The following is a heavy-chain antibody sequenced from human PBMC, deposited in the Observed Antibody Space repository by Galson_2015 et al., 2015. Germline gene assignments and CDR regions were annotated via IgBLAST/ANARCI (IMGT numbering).Heavy chain of an antibody. J-gene: IGHJ6*02. V-gene: IGHV1-3*01. D-gene: IGHD3-9*01. CDR1: GYTFTSYA. Sequence: SVKVSCKASGYTFTSYAMHWVRQAPGQRLEWMGWINAGNGNTKYSQKFQGRVTITRDTSASTAYMELSSLRSEDTAVYYCARDPFYDILTGRSRPMDVWGQGTTVTVSS. CDR2: INAGNGNT. CDR3: ARDPFYDILTGRSRPMDV.